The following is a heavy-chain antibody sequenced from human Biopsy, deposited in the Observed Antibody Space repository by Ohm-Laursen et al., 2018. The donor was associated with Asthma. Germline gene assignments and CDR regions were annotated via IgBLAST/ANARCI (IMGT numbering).Heavy chain of an antibody. V-gene: IGHV4-39*01. D-gene: IGHD6-19*01. Sequence: SETLSLTCRVSGASMTTSNFWAWIRQPPGRGLEWLGSVYYSGDSFYRTSLMSRLTMSVDTSRRQFSLRLTSVTAADTGVYYCARHWSGNGWADVHNWFDPWGPGTVVTVSS. J-gene: IGHJ5*02. CDR1: GASMTTSNF. CDR2: VYYSGDS. CDR3: ARHWSGNGWADVHNWFDP.